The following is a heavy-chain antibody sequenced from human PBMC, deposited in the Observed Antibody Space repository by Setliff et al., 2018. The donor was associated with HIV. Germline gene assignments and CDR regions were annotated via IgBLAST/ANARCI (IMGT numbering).Heavy chain of an antibody. V-gene: IGHV1-2*02. J-gene: IGHJ2*01. CDR3: ARGTTVDYWYFDL. D-gene: IGHD4-17*01. CDR1: GYTFTGYY. CDR2: INPNSGGT. Sequence: VKVSCKASGYTFTGYYLHWVRQAPGQGLEWMGWINPNSGGTDSAKKFQGRVTMIRDTSISTVYMELRRLRSDDTAGYYCARGTTVDYWYFDLWGRGTLVTVSS.